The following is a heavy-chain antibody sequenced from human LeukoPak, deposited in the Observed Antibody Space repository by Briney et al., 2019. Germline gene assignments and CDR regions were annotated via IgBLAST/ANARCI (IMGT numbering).Heavy chain of an antibody. CDR3: ARGAPGTYYDFWSGYNLDY. J-gene: IGHJ4*02. CDR2: ISSTSSSI. CDR1: GFTFSSYW. D-gene: IGHD3-3*01. V-gene: IGHV3-48*01. Sequence: GGSLRLSCAASGFTFSSYWMSWVRQAPGKGLEWVSYISSTSSSIYYADSVKGRFTISRDNAKNSLYLQMNSLRAEDTAVYYCARGAPGTYYDFWSGYNLDYWGQGTLVTVSS.